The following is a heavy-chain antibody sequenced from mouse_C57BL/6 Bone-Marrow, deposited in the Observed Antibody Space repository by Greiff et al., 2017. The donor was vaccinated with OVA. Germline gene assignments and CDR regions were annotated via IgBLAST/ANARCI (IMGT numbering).Heavy chain of an antibody. V-gene: IGHV5-12*01. CDR3: ARPLLYYYGSPWFAY. D-gene: IGHD1-1*01. Sequence: VQLVESGGGLVQPGGSLKLSCAASGFTFSDYYMYWVRQTPEKRLEWVAYISNGGGSTYYPDTVKGRFTISRDNAKNTLYLQMSRLKSEDTAMYYCARPLLYYYGSPWFAYWGQGTLVTVSA. CDR2: ISNGGGST. J-gene: IGHJ3*01. CDR1: GFTFSDYY.